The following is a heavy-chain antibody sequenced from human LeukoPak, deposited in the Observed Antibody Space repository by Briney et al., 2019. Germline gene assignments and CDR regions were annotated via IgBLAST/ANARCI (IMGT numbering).Heavy chain of an antibody. CDR3: ARTPRIAAAESFDF. J-gene: IGHJ4*02. D-gene: IGHD6-13*01. CDR1: SGSISSGTYY. Sequence: PSQTLSLTCTVSSGSISSGTYYWSWIRQPAGRGLEWIGRITSSRSTNYNPSLKNRVTISVDTSKNHFSLKLSSVTAADAAVYYCARTPRIAAAESFDFWGQGTLVTVSS. CDR2: ITSSRST. V-gene: IGHV4-61*02.